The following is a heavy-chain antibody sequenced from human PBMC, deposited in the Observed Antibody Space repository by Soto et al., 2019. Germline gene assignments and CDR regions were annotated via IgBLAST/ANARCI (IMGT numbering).Heavy chain of an antibody. Sequence: GGSLRLSCAASGFTFSSYWMSWVRQAPGKGLEWVANIKQDGSEKYYVDSVKGRFTISRDNAKNSLYLQMNSLRAEDTAVYYCARERDSGYAEDAFDIWGPGPIVTV. CDR1: GFTFSSYW. V-gene: IGHV3-7*03. CDR3: ARERDSGYAEDAFDI. D-gene: IGHD5-12*01. CDR2: IKQDGSEK. J-gene: IGHJ3*02.